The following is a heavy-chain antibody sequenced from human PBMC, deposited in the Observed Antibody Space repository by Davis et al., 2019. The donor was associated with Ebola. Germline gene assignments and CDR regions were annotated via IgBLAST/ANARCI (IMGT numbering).Heavy chain of an antibody. J-gene: IGHJ6*02. Sequence: GSLRLSCAASGFTFSSYGMHWVRQAPGKGLEWVAVISYDGSNKYYADSVKGRFTISRDNSKNTLYLQMNSLRAEDTAVYYCARDAGYSITVPYYYGMDVWGQGTTVTVSS. CDR1: GFTFSSYG. D-gene: IGHD6-13*01. CDR3: ARDAGYSITVPYYYGMDV. V-gene: IGHV3-30*03. CDR2: ISYDGSNK.